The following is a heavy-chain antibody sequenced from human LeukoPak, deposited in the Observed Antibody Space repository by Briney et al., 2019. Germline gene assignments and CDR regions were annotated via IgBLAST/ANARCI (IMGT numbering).Heavy chain of an antibody. D-gene: IGHD1-26*01. CDR3: AKTMGAIDHDY. CDR2: ISGSGTST. J-gene: IGHJ4*02. CDR1: GFAFSTYA. V-gene: IGHV3-23*01. Sequence: GGSLRLSCAASGFAFSTYAMHWVRQAPGKGLEWVSTISGSGTSTYYADSVKGRFTISRDNSKTTLYLQMNSLRAEDTAEYYCAKTMGAIDHDYWGQGTLVTVSS.